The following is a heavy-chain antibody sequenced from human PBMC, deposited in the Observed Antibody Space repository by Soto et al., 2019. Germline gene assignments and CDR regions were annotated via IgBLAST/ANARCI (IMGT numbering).Heavy chain of an antibody. Sequence: QVQLVQSGAEVTKPGASVKVSCKASGGTFSSYAISWVRQAPGQGLEWMGGIIPIFGTANYAQKFQGRVTITADESTSTAYLELSSLRSEDTAVYYCASEGGSSSLYYCYGMDVWGQGTTITVSS. CDR1: GGTFSSYA. V-gene: IGHV1-69*01. CDR2: IIPIFGTA. J-gene: IGHJ6*02. D-gene: IGHD6-6*01. CDR3: ASEGGSSSLYYCYGMDV.